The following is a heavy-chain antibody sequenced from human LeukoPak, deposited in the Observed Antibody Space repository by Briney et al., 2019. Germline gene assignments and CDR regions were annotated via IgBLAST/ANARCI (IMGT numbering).Heavy chain of an antibody. CDR2: INAGNGNT. D-gene: IGHD4-17*01. V-gene: IGHV1-3*01. CDR3: ARGLGVTTTLGY. CDR1: GYTFTSYA. J-gene: IGHJ4*02. Sequence: GASVKVSCKASGYTFTSYAMHWVRQAPGQRLEWMGWINAGNGNTKYSQKFQGRVTITRDTSASTAYMELSSLRSEDTAVYYCARGLGVTTTLGYWGQGTLVTVSS.